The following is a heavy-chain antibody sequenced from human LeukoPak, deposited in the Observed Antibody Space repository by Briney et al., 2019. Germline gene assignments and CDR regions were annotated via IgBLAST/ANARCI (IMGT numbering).Heavy chain of an antibody. D-gene: IGHD4-17*01. V-gene: IGHV3-48*04. CDR3: ARISSYGDYVGY. CDR1: GFTFSSYA. Sequence: GGSLRLSCAASGFTFSSYAMSWVRQAPGKGLEWVSYISSSGSTIYYADSVKGRFTISRDNAKNSLYLQMNSLRAEDTAVYYCARISSYGDYVGYWGQGTLVTVSS. CDR2: ISSSGSTI. J-gene: IGHJ4*02.